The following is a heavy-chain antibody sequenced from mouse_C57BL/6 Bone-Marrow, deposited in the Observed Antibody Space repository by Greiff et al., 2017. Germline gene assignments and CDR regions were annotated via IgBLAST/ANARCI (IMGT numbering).Heavy chain of an antibody. D-gene: IGHD2-2*01. Sequence: VQLQQSGPGLAKPSQTLSLTCSVTGYSITSDYWNWIRQFPGNKLEYMGYISYSGSTYYYPSIISRISIIRDTTKNQYYLQLNSVTTEDTATYYCARWRWLRRRRNVGYFDYWGQGTTLTVSS. CDR2: ISYSGST. CDR1: GYSITSDY. V-gene: IGHV3-8*01. J-gene: IGHJ2*01. CDR3: ARWRWLRRRRNVGYFDY.